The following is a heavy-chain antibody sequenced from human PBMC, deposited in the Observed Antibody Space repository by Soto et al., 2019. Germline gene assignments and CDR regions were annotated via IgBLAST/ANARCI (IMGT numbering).Heavy chain of an antibody. J-gene: IGHJ5*02. CDR3: ARGGGLEPDDP. Sequence: EASVKVSCKASGYTFTTYALHWVRQAPGERLEWMGWINAGNGDTKYSQRFQDRVTITGDTSASTAYMELRSLRSDDTAVYYCARGGGLEPDDPWGQGTLVTVSS. V-gene: IGHV1-3*01. CDR1: GYTFTTYA. D-gene: IGHD1-1*01. CDR2: INAGNGDT.